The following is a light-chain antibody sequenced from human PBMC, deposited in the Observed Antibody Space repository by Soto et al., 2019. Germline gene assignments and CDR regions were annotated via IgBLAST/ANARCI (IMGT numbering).Light chain of an antibody. V-gene: IGKV1-5*01. Sequence: DIQMTQSPSTLSASVGDRVTITCRASQSISSWLAWYQHRPWKAPKLLIYDASNLDSEVPSSFSGSGSGTEFSLTISNLQPDDCATYYCQQYENYWTFGQGTKVDIK. CDR1: QSISSW. CDR3: QQYENYWT. CDR2: DAS. J-gene: IGKJ1*01.